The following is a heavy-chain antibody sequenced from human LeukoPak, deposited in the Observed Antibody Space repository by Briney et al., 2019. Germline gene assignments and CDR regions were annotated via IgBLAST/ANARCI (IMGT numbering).Heavy chain of an antibody. Sequence: SETLSLTCTVSGRSISSYYWSWIRQPPGKGLEWIGYIYYSGSSNYNPSLKSRVTISVDTSKNQFSLKLSSVTAADTAVYYCARLTRSGYYRSYFDYWGQGTLVSVSS. J-gene: IGHJ4*02. D-gene: IGHD3-22*01. V-gene: IGHV4-59*08. CDR2: IYYSGSS. CDR1: GRSISSYY. CDR3: ARLTRSGYYRSYFDY.